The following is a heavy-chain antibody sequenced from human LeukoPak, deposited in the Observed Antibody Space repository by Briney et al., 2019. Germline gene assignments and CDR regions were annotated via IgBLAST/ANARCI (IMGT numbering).Heavy chain of an antibody. D-gene: IGHD6-13*01. CDR1: GYTFTGYY. CDR2: INPNSGGT. CDR3: ARLASRAAAGYIPY. V-gene: IGHV1-2*02. J-gene: IGHJ4*02. Sequence: GASVKVSCKASGYTFTGYYMHWVRQAPGQGLEWMGWINPNSGGTNYAQKFQGRVTMTRDTSISTAYMELSRLRSDDTAVYYCARLASRAAAGYIPYWGQGTLVTVPS.